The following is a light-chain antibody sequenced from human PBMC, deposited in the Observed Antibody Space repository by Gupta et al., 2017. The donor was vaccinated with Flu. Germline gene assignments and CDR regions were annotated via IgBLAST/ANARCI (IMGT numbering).Light chain of an antibody. CDR1: SFPRKY. V-gene: IGLV3-25*03. Sequence: DLTQPPSVSVSPGQTAKITCSGDSFPRKYACWYQQKPGQAPVLLIYKDTERPSGIPERFSASSSGTTVTLTISGVQAEDEADYYCQSVDSSGTYVIFGGGTKLTVL. CDR3: QSVDSSGTYVI. J-gene: IGLJ2*01. CDR2: KDT.